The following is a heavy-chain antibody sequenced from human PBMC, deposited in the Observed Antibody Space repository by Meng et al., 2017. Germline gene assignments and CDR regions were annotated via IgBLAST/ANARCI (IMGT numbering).Heavy chain of an antibody. CDR2: IIPIFGTA. D-gene: IGHD3-10*01. CDR3: ARGMVRGVIGWFDP. J-gene: IGHJ5*02. CDR1: GGTFSSYA. Sequence: SVKVSCKASGGTFSSYAISWVRQAPGQGLEWRGGIIPIFGTANYAQKFQGRVTITTDESTSTAYMDLSSLRSKDTAVYYCARGMVRGVIGWFDPWGQGTLVTVSS. V-gene: IGHV1-69*05.